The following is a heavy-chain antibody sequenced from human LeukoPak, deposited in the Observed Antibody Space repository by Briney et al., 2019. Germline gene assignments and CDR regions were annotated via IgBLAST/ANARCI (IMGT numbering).Heavy chain of an antibody. CDR2: ISAYNGNT. Sequence: GASVKVSCKASGYTFTSYGISWVRQAPGQGLEWMGWISAYNGNTNYAQKLQGRVTMTTDTSTSTAYMELRSLRSDDTAVYYCARAPLGFGELLHGSEFDYWGQGTLVTVSS. D-gene: IGHD3-10*01. V-gene: IGHV1-18*01. CDR1: GYTFTSYG. CDR3: ARAPLGFGELLHGSEFDY. J-gene: IGHJ4*02.